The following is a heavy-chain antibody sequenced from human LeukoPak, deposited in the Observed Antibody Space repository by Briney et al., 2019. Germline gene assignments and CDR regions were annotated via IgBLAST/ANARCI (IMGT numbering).Heavy chain of an antibody. D-gene: IGHD5-18*01. CDR2: INHSGST. Sequence: PSETLSLTCAVYGGSFSGYYWSWIRQPPGKGLEWIGEINHSGSTNYNSSLKSRVTISVDTSKNQFSLKLSSVTAADTAVYYCARRPWIQLWLIVDAFDIWGQGTMVTVSS. CDR3: ARRPWIQLWLIVDAFDI. CDR1: GGSFSGYY. V-gene: IGHV4-34*01. J-gene: IGHJ3*02.